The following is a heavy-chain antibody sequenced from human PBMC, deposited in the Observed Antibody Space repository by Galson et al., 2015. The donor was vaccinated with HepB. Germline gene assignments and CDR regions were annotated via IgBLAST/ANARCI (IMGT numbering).Heavy chain of an antibody. J-gene: IGHJ3*02. V-gene: IGHV3-53*01. CDR2: IYSVGST. CDR1: GFTVSSNY. Sequence: SLRLSCAASGFTVSSNYMIWVRQAPGKGLECVSLIYSVGSTYYADYVKGRFTISRDNSNNSLYLQMNGLRAEDTAVYHCARGLWGGALDIWGQGTTVTVSS. CDR3: ARGLWGGALDI. D-gene: IGHD7-27*01.